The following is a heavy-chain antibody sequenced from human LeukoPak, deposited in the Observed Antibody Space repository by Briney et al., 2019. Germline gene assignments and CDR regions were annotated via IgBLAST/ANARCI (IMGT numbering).Heavy chain of an antibody. V-gene: IGHV3-33*01. CDR1: GFTFSSFG. J-gene: IGHJ3*02. D-gene: IGHD5-12*01. CDR3: ARGRGYGIPDAFDI. CDR2: VWYDGSTK. Sequence: GTSLRLSCAASGFTFSSFGMHWVRQAPGKGLEWVAVVWYDGSTKYYADSVKGRFTISGDNSKNTLSLQMNSLRAGDTAVYYCARGRGYGIPDAFDIWGQGTMVPVSS.